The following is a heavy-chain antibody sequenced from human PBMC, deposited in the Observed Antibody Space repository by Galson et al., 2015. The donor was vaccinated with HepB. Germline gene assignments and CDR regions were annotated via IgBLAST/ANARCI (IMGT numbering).Heavy chain of an antibody. V-gene: IGHV3-30-3*01. Sequence: SLRLSCAASGFTFSSYAMHWVRQAPGKGLEWVAVISYDGSNKYYADSVKGRFTISRDNSKNTLYLQMNSLRAEDTAVYYCARGPMTTVTPPLLVYWGQGTLVTVSS. J-gene: IGHJ4*02. CDR2: ISYDGSNK. CDR1: GFTFSSYA. D-gene: IGHD4-17*01. CDR3: ARGPMTTVTPPLLVY.